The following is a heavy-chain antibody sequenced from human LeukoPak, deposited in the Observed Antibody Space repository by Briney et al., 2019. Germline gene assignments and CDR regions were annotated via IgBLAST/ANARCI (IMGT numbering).Heavy chain of an antibody. CDR2: IYYSGST. V-gene: IGHV4-59*01. J-gene: IGHJ3*02. CDR1: RGSLSSYI. Sequence: SETLSLTCPVSRGSLSSYIWSWLRQPPGKGLEWIGYIYYSGSTNYNPSLKSRVTISVDTSKNQFSLKLSSVTAADTAVYYCARDYYERNDAFDIWGQGTMVTVSS. D-gene: IGHD3-22*01. CDR3: ARDYYERNDAFDI.